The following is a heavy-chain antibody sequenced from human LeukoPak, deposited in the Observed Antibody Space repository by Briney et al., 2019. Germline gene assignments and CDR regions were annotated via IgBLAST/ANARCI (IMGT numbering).Heavy chain of an antibody. CDR2: ISSSSSYI. Sequence: GGSLRLSCAASGFTFSSYSMNWVRQAPGKGLESVSSISSSSSYIYYADSVKGRFTISRDNAKNSLYLQMNSLRAEDTAVYYCARGSRGYSGYEDFDYWGQGTLVTVSS. CDR3: ARGSRGYSGYEDFDY. D-gene: IGHD5-12*01. CDR1: GFTFSSYS. J-gene: IGHJ4*02. V-gene: IGHV3-21*01.